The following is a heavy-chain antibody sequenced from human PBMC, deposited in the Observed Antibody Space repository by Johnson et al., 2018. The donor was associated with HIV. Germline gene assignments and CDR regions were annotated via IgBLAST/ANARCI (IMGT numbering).Heavy chain of an antibody. Sequence: VQLVESWGGVVQPGRSLRLSCAASGFTFSSYAMSWVRQAPGKGLEWVSAISGSGGSTYYADSVKGRFTISRDNSKNTLYLQMNSLRAEDTAVYYCATAARLFDAFDIWGQGTMVTVSS. CDR2: ISGSGGST. J-gene: IGHJ3*02. CDR1: GFTFSSYA. D-gene: IGHD6-6*01. V-gene: IGHV3-23*04. CDR3: ATAARLFDAFDI.